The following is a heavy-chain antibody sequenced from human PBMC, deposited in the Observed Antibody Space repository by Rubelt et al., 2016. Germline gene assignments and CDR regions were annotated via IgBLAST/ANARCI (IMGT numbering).Heavy chain of an antibody. D-gene: IGHD3-3*01. V-gene: IGHV1-18*01. J-gene: IGHJ5*02. CDR1: GYTFTNYG. CDR3: ARASTDFWSCASNP. CDR2: ISAYNGNT. Sequence: QVQLVQSGAEVKKPGASVKVSCKASGYTFTNYGISWVRQAPGQGLEWMGWISAYNGNTNYAQRVQGRVTMTTDTATSTAHMELRSLRSDDTAVYYCARASTDFWSCASNPWGQGVLVTVAS.